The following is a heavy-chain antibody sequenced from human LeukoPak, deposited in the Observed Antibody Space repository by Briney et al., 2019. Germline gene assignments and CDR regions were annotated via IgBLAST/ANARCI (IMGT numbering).Heavy chain of an antibody. V-gene: IGHV3-23*01. J-gene: IGHJ4*02. CDR1: GFTFNSYA. CDR3: AKACDYHSHYYFDY. CDR2: IRVSAGST. D-gene: IGHD4-17*01. Sequence: GGSLRLSCAASGFTFNSYAMSWVRQAPGKGLEWVSGIRVSAGSTYYADSVKGRFTISRDNSKNTLYLQMNSLRAEDTAVYYCAKACDYHSHYYFDYWGQGTLVTVSS.